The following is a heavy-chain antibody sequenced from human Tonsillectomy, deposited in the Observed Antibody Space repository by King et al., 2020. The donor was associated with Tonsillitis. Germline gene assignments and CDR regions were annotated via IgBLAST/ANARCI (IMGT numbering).Heavy chain of an antibody. CDR1: GYTFTGYY. Sequence: QLVQSGAEAKKPGASVKVSCKASGYTFTGYYMHWVRQAPGQGLEWMGWINPNSGGTNYAQKFRGRVTMTRDTSISTAYMELSRLRSDDTALYYCARDVGGYSYGLFNYWGQGTLVTVSS. CDR2: INPNSGGT. CDR3: ARDVGGYSYGLFNY. D-gene: IGHD5-18*01. J-gene: IGHJ4*02. V-gene: IGHV1-2*02.